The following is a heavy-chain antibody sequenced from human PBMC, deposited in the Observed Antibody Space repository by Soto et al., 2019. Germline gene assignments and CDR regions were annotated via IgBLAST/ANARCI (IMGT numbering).Heavy chain of an antibody. CDR2: INPSGGST. J-gene: IGHJ3*02. D-gene: IGHD2-8*02. CDR1: GYTFTSYY. CDR3: ARVSLVLGAFDI. Sequence: ASVKVSCTASGYTFTSYYMHWVRQAPGQGLEWMGIINPSGGSTSYAQKFQGRVTMTRDTSTSTVYMELSSLRSEDTAVYYCARVSLVLGAFDIWGQGTMVTVSS. V-gene: IGHV1-46*01.